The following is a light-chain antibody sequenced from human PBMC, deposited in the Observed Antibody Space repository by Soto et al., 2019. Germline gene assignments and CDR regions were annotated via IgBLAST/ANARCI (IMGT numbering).Light chain of an antibody. Sequence: QSALTQPASVSGSPGQSITISCVGTSGDIGDYNYVSWYQQHPGKVPKVIIYDVSNRPSGVSYRFYGTKSGNTASLTVSGLEAEDEADYYCCSYTRSGTLIFGTGPKVTVL. V-gene: IGLV2-14*01. J-gene: IGLJ1*01. CDR2: DVS. CDR1: SGDIGDYNY. CDR3: CSYTRSGTLI.